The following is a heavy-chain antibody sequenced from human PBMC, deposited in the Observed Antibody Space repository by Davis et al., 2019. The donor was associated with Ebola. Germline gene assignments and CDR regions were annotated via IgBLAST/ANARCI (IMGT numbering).Heavy chain of an antibody. CDR2: IKQDGSDK. Sequence: GESLKISCAASGFTFSSHWMSWVRQAPGKGLEWVANIKQDGSDKYYVDSVKGRFTISRDNAKNSLYLQMNSLRAEDTAVYYCARAGRFGVVIPHYYYGMDVWGQGTTVTVSS. CDR3: ARAGRFGVVIPHYYYGMDV. V-gene: IGHV3-7*03. D-gene: IGHD3-3*01. CDR1: GFTFSSHW. J-gene: IGHJ6*02.